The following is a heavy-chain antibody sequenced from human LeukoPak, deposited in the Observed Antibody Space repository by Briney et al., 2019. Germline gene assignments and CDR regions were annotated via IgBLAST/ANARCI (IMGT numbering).Heavy chain of an antibody. CDR3: ARGGGSTDAFDI. Sequence: GGSLRLSCAASESTFSKFWMHWVRQAPGKGLVWVSGINRDGSTTTYADSVKGRFTVSRDNAKNSLYLQMNSLRAEDTAVYYCARGGGSTDAFDIWGQGTMVTVSS. J-gene: IGHJ3*02. V-gene: IGHV3-74*03. CDR2: INRDGSTT. D-gene: IGHD1-26*01. CDR1: ESTFSKFW.